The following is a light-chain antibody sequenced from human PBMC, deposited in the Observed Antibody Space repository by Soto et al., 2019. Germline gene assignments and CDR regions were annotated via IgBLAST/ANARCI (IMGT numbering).Light chain of an antibody. V-gene: IGKV3-20*01. CDR2: GAS. CDR3: QHYCSSPTEFT. J-gene: IGKJ3*01. CDR1: QSVSTNY. Sequence: EIVLTQSPATLSLSPGERATLSCRASQSVSTNYLAWYQQRPGQAPRLLIFGASYRATGITGRFSGSGSGTDFTLTIRRLEPEDFALYYCQHYCSSPTEFTFGPGTKVDS.